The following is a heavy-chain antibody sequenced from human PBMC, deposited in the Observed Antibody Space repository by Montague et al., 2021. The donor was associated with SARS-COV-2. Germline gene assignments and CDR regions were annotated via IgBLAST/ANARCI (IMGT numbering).Heavy chain of an antibody. D-gene: IGHD1-7*01. CDR3: ARGGGGTGRHFDS. Sequence: TLSLTCTVSGGSISSGSYYWGWIRQPAGKGLEWIGSIYTSGGTNYNPSLNSRVTIFVDTSKNQFSLNLSSVTAADTAVYYCARGGGGTGRHFDSWGQGTLVTVSS. V-gene: IGHV4-61*02. CDR1: GGSISSGSYY. J-gene: IGHJ4*02. CDR2: IYTSGGT.